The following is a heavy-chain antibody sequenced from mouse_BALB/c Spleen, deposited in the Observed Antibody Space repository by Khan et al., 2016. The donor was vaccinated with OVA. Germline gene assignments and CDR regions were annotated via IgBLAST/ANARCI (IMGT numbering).Heavy chain of an antibody. D-gene: IGHD1-1*01. Sequence: VQLKQSGPGLVKPSQSLSLTCTVTGYSITSDYAWNWIRQFPGNKLEWMGYISYSGSNSYNPSLKSRISITRDTSKNQFFLQLNSVTTEDTATYYCARSGIYYYGSSSYFDYWGQGTTLTVSS. CDR2: ISYSGSN. CDR1: GYSITSDYA. J-gene: IGHJ2*01. CDR3: ARSGIYYYGSSSYFDY. V-gene: IGHV3-2*02.